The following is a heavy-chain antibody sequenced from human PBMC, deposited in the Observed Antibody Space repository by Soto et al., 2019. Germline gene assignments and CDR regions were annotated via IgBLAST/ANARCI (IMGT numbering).Heavy chain of an antibody. D-gene: IGHD6-19*01. CDR3: ARDDSGPFQY. V-gene: IGHV3-15*01. J-gene: IGHJ4*02. CDR2: IKSKTDGGTT. CDR1: GFTFSNAW. Sequence: EVQLVESGGGLVKPGGSLRLSCAASGFTFSNAWMSWVRQAPGKGLEWVGRIKSKTDGGTTDYAAPVKGRFTISRDDSNNILYLQMNSLRAEDTAVYYCARDDSGPFQYWGQGTLVTVSS.